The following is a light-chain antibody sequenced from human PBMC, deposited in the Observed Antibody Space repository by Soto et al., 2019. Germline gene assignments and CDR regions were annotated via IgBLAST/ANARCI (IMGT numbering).Light chain of an antibody. CDR2: KAS. V-gene: IGKV1-5*03. Sequence: DIQMTQSPSTLSASVGDRVTITCRASQSFSTWLAWYQQKPGIPPKLLIYKASSLESGVPSRFSGSGSGTEFTLTISSLQPDDYATYYCQQYETFGQGTKVEIK. CDR3: QQYET. J-gene: IGKJ1*01. CDR1: QSFSTW.